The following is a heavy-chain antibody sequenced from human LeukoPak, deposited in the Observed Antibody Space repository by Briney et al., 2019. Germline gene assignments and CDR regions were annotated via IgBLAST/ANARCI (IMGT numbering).Heavy chain of an antibody. D-gene: IGHD2-21*02. CDR3: ARDKGGGDCYVGY. Sequence: ASVTVSCKVSGYTLTKLSMHGVRPAPGKGLEWMGGFDPEDGETIYAQKFQGRVTMTRDTSISTAYMELSRLRSDDTAVYYCARDKGGGDCYVGYWGQGTLVTVSS. J-gene: IGHJ4*02. V-gene: IGHV1-24*01. CDR2: FDPEDGET. CDR1: GYTLTKLS.